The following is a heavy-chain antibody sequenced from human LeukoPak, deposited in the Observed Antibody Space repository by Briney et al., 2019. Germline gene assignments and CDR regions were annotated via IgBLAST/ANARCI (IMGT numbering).Heavy chain of an antibody. D-gene: IGHD1-26*01. Sequence: SSETLSLTCTVSGGSISSYYWSWIRQPPGKGLEWIGYIYYSGSTNYNPSLKSRVTLSVDTSKNQFSLKLSSVTAADTAVYYCARVYYPRAFDIWGQGTMVTVSS. CDR1: GGSISSYY. CDR3: ARVYYPRAFDI. CDR2: IYYSGST. J-gene: IGHJ3*02. V-gene: IGHV4-59*01.